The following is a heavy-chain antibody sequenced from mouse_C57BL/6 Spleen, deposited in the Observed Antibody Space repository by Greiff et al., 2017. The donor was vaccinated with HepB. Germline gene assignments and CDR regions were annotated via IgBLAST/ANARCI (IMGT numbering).Heavy chain of an antibody. J-gene: IGHJ3*01. CDR2: IDPSDSYT. CDR1: GYTFTSYW. D-gene: IGHD3-2*01. V-gene: IGHV1-50*01. Sequence: VQLQQPGAELVKPGASVKLSCKASGYTFTSYWMQWVKQRPGQGLEWIGEIDPSDSYTNYNQKFKGKATLTVDTSSSTAYMQLSSLTSEDSAVYYCASTARAFAYWGQGTLVTVSA. CDR3: ASTARAFAY.